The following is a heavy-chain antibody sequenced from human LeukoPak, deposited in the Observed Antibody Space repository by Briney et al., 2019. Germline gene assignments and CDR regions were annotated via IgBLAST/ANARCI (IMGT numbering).Heavy chain of an antibody. D-gene: IGHD1-26*01. CDR1: GYTFTRYY. CDR3: ARDPAYSGSYYVDY. CDR2: INPNSGGT. Sequence: ASVKVSCKASGYTFTRYYMHWVRQAPGQGLEWMGWINPNSGGTNYTQKFQGRVTMTRDTSISTAYMELSRLRSDDTAVYYCARDPAYSGSYYVDYWGQGTLVTVSS. V-gene: IGHV1-2*02. J-gene: IGHJ4*02.